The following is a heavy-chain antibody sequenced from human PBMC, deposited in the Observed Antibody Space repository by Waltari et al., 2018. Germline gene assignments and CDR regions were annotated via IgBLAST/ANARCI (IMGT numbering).Heavy chain of an antibody. V-gene: IGHV3-21*01. CDR3: ARDHSSSWPTTYYYYGMDV. J-gene: IGHJ6*02. CDR2: ISSSSSYI. D-gene: IGHD6-13*01. Sequence: EVQLVESGGGLVKPGGSLRLSCAASGLTFSSYRLNWVRQAPGKGLEWVSSISSSSSYIYYADSVKGRFTISRDNAKNSLYLQMNSLRAEDTAVYYCARDHSSSWPTTYYYYGMDVWGQGTTVTVSS. CDR1: GLTFSSYR.